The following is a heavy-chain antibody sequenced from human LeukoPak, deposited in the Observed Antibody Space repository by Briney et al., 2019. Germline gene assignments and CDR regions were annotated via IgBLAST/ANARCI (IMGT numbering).Heavy chain of an antibody. J-gene: IGHJ4*02. CDR2: ISAYNGNT. D-gene: IGHD2-21*02. CDR3: ARDRRDCGGDCYRYYFDY. CDR1: GYTFTSYG. Sequence: ASVKVSCKASGYTFTSYGISWARQAPGQGLEWMGWISAYNGNTNYAQKLQGRVTMTTDTSTSTAYMELRSLRSDDTAVYYCARDRRDCGGDCYRYYFDYWGQGTLVTVSS. V-gene: IGHV1-18*01.